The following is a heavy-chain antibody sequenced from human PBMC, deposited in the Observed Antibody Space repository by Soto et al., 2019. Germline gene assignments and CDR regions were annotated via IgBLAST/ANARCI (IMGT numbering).Heavy chain of an antibody. CDR2: IYYSGST. V-gene: IGHV4-30-4*01. CDR1: GGSISSGDYY. J-gene: IGHJ4*02. Sequence: PSETLSLTCTVSGGSISSGDYYWSWIRQPPGKGLEWIGYIYYSGSTYYNPSLKSRVTISVDTSKNQFSLKLSSVTAADTAVYYCATMTTTVTTKVDYWSQGALVTVSS. CDR3: ATMTTTVTTKVDY. D-gene: IGHD4-17*01.